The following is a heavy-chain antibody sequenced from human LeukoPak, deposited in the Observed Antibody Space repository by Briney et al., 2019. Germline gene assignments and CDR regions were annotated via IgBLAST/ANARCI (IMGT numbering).Heavy chain of an antibody. CDR1: GFTFSSYA. V-gene: IGHV3-30-3*01. CDR2: ISYDGSNK. Sequence: GGSLRLSCAASGFTFSSYAMHWVRQAPGKGLEWVAVISYDGSNKYYADSVKGRFTISRDNSKNTLYLQMNSLRAEDTAVYYCARDGVRDSSSWYGGFDYWGQGTLVTVSS. D-gene: IGHD6-13*01. CDR3: ARDGVRDSSSWYGGFDY. J-gene: IGHJ4*02.